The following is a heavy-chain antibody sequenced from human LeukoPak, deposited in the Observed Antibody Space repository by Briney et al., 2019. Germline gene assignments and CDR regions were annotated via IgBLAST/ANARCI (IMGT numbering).Heavy chain of an antibody. CDR2: IKSDGST. Sequence: PGGSLRLSCAASGFTFSTYWMHWVRQDQGKGLAWVSRIKSDGSTNHADSVKGRFTISRDNAKNTVSLQMNSLRPEDTGVYYCARAPSEIGGYYPEYFRHWGQGTLVTVSS. V-gene: IGHV3-74*01. CDR1: GFTFSTYW. CDR3: ARAPSEIGGYYPEYFRH. D-gene: IGHD3-22*01. J-gene: IGHJ1*01.